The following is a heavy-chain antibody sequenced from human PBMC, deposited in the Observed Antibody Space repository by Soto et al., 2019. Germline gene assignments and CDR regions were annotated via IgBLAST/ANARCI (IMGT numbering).Heavy chain of an antibody. CDR2: ISSSGSTI. Sequence: LRLSCAASGFTFSDYYMSWIRQAPGKGLEWVSYISSSGSTIYYADSVKGRFTISRDNAKNSLYLQMNSLRAEDTAVYYCAREGQLNYYYGMDVWGQGTTVTVSS. D-gene: IGHD6-6*01. CDR3: AREGQLNYYYGMDV. V-gene: IGHV3-11*01. CDR1: GFTFSDYY. J-gene: IGHJ6*02.